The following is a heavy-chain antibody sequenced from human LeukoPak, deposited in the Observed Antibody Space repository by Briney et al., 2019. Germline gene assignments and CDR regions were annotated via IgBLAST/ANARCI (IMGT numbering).Heavy chain of an antibody. D-gene: IGHD5-12*01. CDR3: AKVGGYDWKYGDYAYYFDY. CDR2: ISGSGGST. J-gene: IGHJ4*02. V-gene: IGHV3-23*01. Sequence: GGSLRLSCAASGFTFSSYAMSWVRQAPGKGLEWVSTISGSGGSTYYADSVKGRFTISRDNSKNTLYLQMNSLRAEDTAVYYCAKVGGYDWKYGDYAYYFDYWGQGTLVTVSS. CDR1: GFTFSSYA.